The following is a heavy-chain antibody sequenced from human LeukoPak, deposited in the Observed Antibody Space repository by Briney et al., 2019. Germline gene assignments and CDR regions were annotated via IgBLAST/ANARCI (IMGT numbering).Heavy chain of an antibody. V-gene: IGHV4-39*07. D-gene: IGHD3-10*01. CDR2: IYYSGST. CDR1: GGSISSSSYY. CDR3: ARVRLAYGSGSCDYFDY. Sequence: SETLSLTCTVSGGSISSSSYYWGWIRQPPGKGLEWIGSIYYSGSTYYNPSLKSRVTISVDMSKNQFSLKLSSVTAADTAVYYCARVRLAYGSGSCDYFDYWGQGTLVTISS. J-gene: IGHJ4*02.